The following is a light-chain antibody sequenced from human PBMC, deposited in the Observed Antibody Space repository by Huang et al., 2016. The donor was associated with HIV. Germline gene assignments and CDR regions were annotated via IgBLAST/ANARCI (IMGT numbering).Light chain of an antibody. Sequence: DIVVTQSPDSLALSLGGRAAINCTASQRVLKTSNNKNFLSWYQLKPGQPPKLLIYWASTRESGVPDRFSGSGSGTHFTLTIASLQAEDVAVYYCHQYYDTPQTFGQGTKVEVK. V-gene: IGKV4-1*01. CDR3: HQYYDTPQT. J-gene: IGKJ1*01. CDR2: WAS. CDR1: QRVLKTSNNKNF.